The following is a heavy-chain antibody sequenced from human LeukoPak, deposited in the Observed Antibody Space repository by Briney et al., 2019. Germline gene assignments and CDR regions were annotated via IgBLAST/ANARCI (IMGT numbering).Heavy chain of an antibody. CDR2: INHSGSN. Sequence: SETLSLTCAVYGGSFSGYYWSWIRQPPGKGLEWIGEINHSGSNNYNPSLKSRVTISVDTSKSQFSLKLSSVTAADTAVYYCARGTYYYDSSGYGVDYWGQGTLVTVSS. CDR1: GGSFSGYY. J-gene: IGHJ4*02. CDR3: ARGTYYYDSSGYGVDY. V-gene: IGHV4-34*01. D-gene: IGHD3-22*01.